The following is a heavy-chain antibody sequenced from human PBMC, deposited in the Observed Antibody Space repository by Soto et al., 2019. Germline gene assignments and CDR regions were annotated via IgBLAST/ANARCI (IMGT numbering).Heavy chain of an antibody. CDR3: AKDRVVAAAGTRYFQH. CDR2: ISGSGGST. J-gene: IGHJ1*01. V-gene: IGHV3-23*01. D-gene: IGHD6-13*01. Sequence: GGSLRLSCAASGFTFSSYAMSWVRQAPGKGLEWVSAISGSGGSTYYADSVKGRFTISRDNSKNTLYLQMNSLRAEDTAVYYCAKDRVVAAAGTRYFQHWGQGTLVTVSS. CDR1: GFTFSSYA.